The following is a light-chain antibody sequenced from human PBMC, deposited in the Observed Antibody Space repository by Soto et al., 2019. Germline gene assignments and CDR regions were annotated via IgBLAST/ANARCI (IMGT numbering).Light chain of an antibody. CDR2: DAS. J-gene: IGKJ5*01. Sequence: EIVLTQSPATLSLSPGERATPSCRASQSVSSYLAWYQQKPGQAPRLLIYDASNRATGIPVRFSGSGSGTDFTLTISSLEPEDFGVYYCQQRSNWPITFGQGTRLESK. CDR1: QSVSSY. V-gene: IGKV3-11*01. CDR3: QQRSNWPIT.